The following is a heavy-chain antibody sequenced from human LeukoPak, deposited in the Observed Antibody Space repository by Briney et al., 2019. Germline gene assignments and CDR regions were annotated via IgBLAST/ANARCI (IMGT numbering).Heavy chain of an antibody. Sequence: SETLSLTCTVSGGSISSYYWSWIRQPPGKGLEWIGYIYYSGSTNYNPSLKSRVTISVDTSKNQFSLKLSSVTAADTAVYYCARTETPRRYYYDSSGYYHYYGMGVWGQGTTVTVSS. J-gene: IGHJ6*02. D-gene: IGHD3-22*01. CDR3: ARTETPRRYYYDSSGYYHYYGMGV. CDR1: GGSISSYY. V-gene: IGHV4-59*08. CDR2: IYYSGST.